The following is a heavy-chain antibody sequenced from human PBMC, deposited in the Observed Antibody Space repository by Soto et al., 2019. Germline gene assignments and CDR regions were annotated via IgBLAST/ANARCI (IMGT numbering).Heavy chain of an antibody. Sequence: EVQLVESVGGLVKPGGTLRLSGAASGFTFTRYSMNWVRQAPGKGLEWVSSISSTTNYIYYGVSMQGRFTISRDNAMNFLYLAMIGRSAEDTAAYYCARESAELTSLVDYCGEGTLAIVAS. D-gene: IGHD1-26*01. CDR3: ARESAELTSLVDY. CDR1: GFTFTRYS. V-gene: IGHV3-21*01. J-gene: IGHJ4*02. CDR2: ISSTTNYI.